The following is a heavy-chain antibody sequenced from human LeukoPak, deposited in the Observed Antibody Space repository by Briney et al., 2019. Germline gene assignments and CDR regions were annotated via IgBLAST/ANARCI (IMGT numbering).Heavy chain of an antibody. V-gene: IGHV4-39*07. CDR2: IYYSGTT. Sequence: SETLSLTCTVSGGSISSSSYYWGWIRQPPGKGLEWIGNIYYSGTTYYNPSLQSRVTISVDTSKNQFSLNLSSVTAADTAVYYCARYDRGRNADNYDYWGQGTLVTVSS. J-gene: IGHJ4*02. CDR1: GGSISSSSYY. CDR3: ARYDRGRNADNYDY. D-gene: IGHD5-24*01.